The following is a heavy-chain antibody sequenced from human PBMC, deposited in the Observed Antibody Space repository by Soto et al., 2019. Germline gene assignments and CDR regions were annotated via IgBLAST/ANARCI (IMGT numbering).Heavy chain of an antibody. CDR2: VSDDGSNK. Sequence: QVQLVESGGGVVQPGRSLRLSCAASGFTFSTYGMHWVRQAPGKGLEWVAVVSDDGSNKYYADSVKGRFTISRDNSKNTLFLQMNSLRAEDTAVYYCAKSPGSTVPTSAYFDYWGQGTLVTVSS. CDR1: GFTFSTYG. J-gene: IGHJ4*02. V-gene: IGHV3-30*18. D-gene: IGHD4-17*01. CDR3: AKSPGSTVPTSAYFDY.